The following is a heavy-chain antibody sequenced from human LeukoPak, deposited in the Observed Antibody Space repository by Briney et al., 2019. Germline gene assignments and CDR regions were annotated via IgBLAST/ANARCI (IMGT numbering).Heavy chain of an antibody. CDR2: IYTSGST. CDR3: ARVTGYMTEDYFDY. Sequence: SETLSLTCTVSGGSISSGSYYWSWIRQPAGKGLEWIGRIYTSGSTDYNPSLKSRVTISLDTSRNQFSLKLNSVTAADTAVYYCARVTGYMTEDYFDYWGQGTLITVSS. J-gene: IGHJ4*02. CDR1: GGSISSGSYY. D-gene: IGHD6-13*01. V-gene: IGHV4-61*02.